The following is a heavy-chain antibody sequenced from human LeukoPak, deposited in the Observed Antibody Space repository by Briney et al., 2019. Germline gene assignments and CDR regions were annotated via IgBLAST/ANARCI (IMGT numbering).Heavy chain of an antibody. Sequence: QRLEWMGGVTPIFGTAKYAQKLLGRVTITADESTTTAYMELSSLRSEDTAMYYCARDLSGSNWYFDYWGQGTLVTVFS. J-gene: IGHJ4*02. D-gene: IGHD6-13*01. CDR3: ARDLSGSNWYFDY. CDR2: VTPIFGTA. V-gene: IGHV1-69*01.